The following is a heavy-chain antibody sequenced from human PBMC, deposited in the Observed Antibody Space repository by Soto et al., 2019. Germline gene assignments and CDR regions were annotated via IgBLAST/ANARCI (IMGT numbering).Heavy chain of an antibody. V-gene: IGHV3-23*01. J-gene: IGHJ4*02. CDR3: ARYYGSGSYYTEDY. CDR1: GFTFSSYA. CDR2: ISGSGGST. D-gene: IGHD3-10*01. Sequence: GGSLRLSCAASGFTFSSYAMSWVRQAPGKGLEWVSAISGSGGSTYYADSVKGRFTISRDNSKNTLNLQMNSLRAEDTAEYYCARYYGSGSYYTEDYWGQGTLVTVSA.